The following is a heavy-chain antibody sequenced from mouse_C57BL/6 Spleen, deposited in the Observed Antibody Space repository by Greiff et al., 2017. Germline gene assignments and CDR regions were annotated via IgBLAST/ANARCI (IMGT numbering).Heavy chain of an antibody. CDR2: ISDGGSYT. Sequence: EVQVVESGGGLVKPGGSLKLSCAASGFTFSSYAMSWVRQTPEKRLEWVASISDGGSYTYYPDNVKGRFTISRDNAKNNLYLQMSHLKSEDTAMYYCARDTDEGAMDYWGQGTSVTVSS. J-gene: IGHJ4*01. D-gene: IGHD1-1*01. V-gene: IGHV5-4*01. CDR3: ARDTDEGAMDY. CDR1: GFTFSSYA.